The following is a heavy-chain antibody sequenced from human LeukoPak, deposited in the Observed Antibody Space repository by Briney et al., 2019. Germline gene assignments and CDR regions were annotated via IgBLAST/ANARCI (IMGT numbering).Heavy chain of an antibody. CDR2: INAGNGNT. CDR1: GYTFTSYA. D-gene: IGHD1-26*01. Sequence: ASVKVSCKASGYTFTSYAMHWVRQAPGQRLEWMGWINAGNGNTKYSQEFQGRVTITRDASASTAYMELSSLRSEDMAVYYCAREGEWELPTFDYWGQGTLVTVSS. CDR3: AREGEWELPTFDY. J-gene: IGHJ4*02. V-gene: IGHV1-3*03.